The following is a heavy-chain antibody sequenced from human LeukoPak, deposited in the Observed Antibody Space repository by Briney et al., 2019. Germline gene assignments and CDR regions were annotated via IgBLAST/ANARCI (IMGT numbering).Heavy chain of an antibody. CDR3: ARIYDYIWGSYPRYFDY. D-gene: IGHD3-16*02. V-gene: IGHV5-51*01. J-gene: IGHJ4*02. CDR2: IYPGDSDT. Sequence: GESLKISCKGSGYSFTSYWIGWVRQMPGKGLEWMGIIYPGDSDTRYSPSFQGQATISADKSISTAYLQWSSLKASDTAMYYCARIYDYIWGSYPRYFDYWGQGTLVTVSS. CDR1: GYSFTSYW.